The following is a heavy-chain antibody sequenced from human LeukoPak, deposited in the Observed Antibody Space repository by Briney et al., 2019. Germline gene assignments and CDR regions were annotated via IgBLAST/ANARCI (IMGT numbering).Heavy chain of an antibody. CDR2: INPSSGGT. CDR1: GYTFTSHY. Sequence: ASVKLSFKAPGYTFTSHYMHWVRQAPGQGLEWMGIINPSSGGTSYTQKFQSRVTMTRDTSTSTVYVELSSLRSEDSAVYYCAREPRPPGSVNYGPGFDYWGQGSLVTVSS. V-gene: IGHV1-46*01. D-gene: IGHD3-10*01. CDR3: AREPRPPGSVNYGPGFDY. J-gene: IGHJ4*02.